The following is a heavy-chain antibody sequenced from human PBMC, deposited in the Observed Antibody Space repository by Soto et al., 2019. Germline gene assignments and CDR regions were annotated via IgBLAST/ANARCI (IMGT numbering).Heavy chain of an antibody. V-gene: IGHV6-1*01. CDR3: AGTTSHQWYYMDV. J-gene: IGHJ6*03. CDR1: GDSVSSNSAA. CDR2: TYYRSRWYN. D-gene: IGHD1-7*01. Sequence: QVQLQESGPGLVKPSQTLSLTCAISGDSVSSNSAAWNWIRLSPSRGLEWLARTYYRSRWYNDYAVSVRSRTTVNPDTSKNQFSLQLTSVTPEDTAVYYCAGTTSHQWYYMDVWGKGTTVTVSS.